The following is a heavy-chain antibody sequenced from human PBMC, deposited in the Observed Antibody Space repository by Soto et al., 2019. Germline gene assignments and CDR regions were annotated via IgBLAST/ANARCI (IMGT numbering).Heavy chain of an antibody. D-gene: IGHD2-8*01. V-gene: IGHV4-38-2*02. CDR3: ARDTNSLDL. CDR2: IYHTGDT. CDR1: SYSMSSGFF. J-gene: IGHJ5*02. Sequence: XETLSLTCFVASYSMSSGFFWAWIRQPPGKGLEWVGSIYHTGDTHYNPSLRSQVSMSVDTSKNHFSLRLTYLTAADTAVYFCARDTNSLDLWGQGILVTVSS.